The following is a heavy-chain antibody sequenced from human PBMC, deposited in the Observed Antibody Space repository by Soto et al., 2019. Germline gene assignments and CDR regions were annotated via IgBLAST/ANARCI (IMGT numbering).Heavy chain of an antibody. J-gene: IGHJ4*02. CDR1: GGTFSSYT. CDR3: ARTNTYGDQTDFDY. CDR2: IIPILGIG. Sequence: QVQLVQSGAEVQKPGSSVKVSCKASGGTFSSYTISWVRQAPGQGLEWMGRIIPILGIGNYAQKYKGRVTITADKSPSTAYMELSSLRSEDTDVYYCARTNTYGDQTDFDYWGQGTLITVSS. V-gene: IGHV1-69*02. D-gene: IGHD4-17*01.